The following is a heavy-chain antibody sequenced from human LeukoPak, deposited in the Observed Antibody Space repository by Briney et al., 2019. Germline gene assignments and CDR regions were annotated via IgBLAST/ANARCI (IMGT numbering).Heavy chain of an antibody. CDR2: ISYDGSNK. CDR3: ARDRASYFDY. J-gene: IGHJ4*02. CDR1: GFTFSSYW. D-gene: IGHD5-12*01. V-gene: IGHV3-30*03. Sequence: HPGGSLRLSCAVSGFTFSSYWMTWVRQAPGKGLEWVAVISYDGSNKYYADSVKGRFTISRDNSKNTLYLQMNSLRAEDTAVYYCARDRASYFDYWGQGTLVTVSS.